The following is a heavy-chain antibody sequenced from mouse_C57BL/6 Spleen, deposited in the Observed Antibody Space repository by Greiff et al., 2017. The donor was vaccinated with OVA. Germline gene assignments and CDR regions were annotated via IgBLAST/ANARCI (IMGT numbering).Heavy chain of an antibody. D-gene: IGHD2-3*01. CDR1: GYTFTSYW. J-gene: IGHJ2*01. CDR3: ARSLYDGFPDY. CDR2: IYPSDSET. V-gene: IGHV1-61*01. Sequence: QVQLQQPGAELVRPGSSVKLSCKASGYTFTSYWMDWVKQRPGQGLEWIGNIYPSDSETPYNQKFKDKATLTVDKSSSTAYMQLSSLTSEDSAVYYCARSLYDGFPDYWGQGTTLTVSS.